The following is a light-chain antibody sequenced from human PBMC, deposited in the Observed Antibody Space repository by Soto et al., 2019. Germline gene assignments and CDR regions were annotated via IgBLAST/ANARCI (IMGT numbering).Light chain of an antibody. V-gene: IGKV3D-20*02. CDR2: GAS. J-gene: IGKJ5*01. CDR3: QQRSNWPPT. CDR1: QSVSSSY. Sequence: EIVLKQSPGTLSLSPGERATLSCRASQSVSSSYLAWYQQKPGQAPRLLIYGASSRATGIPDRFSGSGSGTDFTLTISRLEPEDFAVYYCQQRSNWPPTFGQGTLLEI.